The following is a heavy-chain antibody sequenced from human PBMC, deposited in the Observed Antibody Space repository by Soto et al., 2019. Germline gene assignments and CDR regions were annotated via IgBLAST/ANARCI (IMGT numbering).Heavy chain of an antibody. CDR3: ARDGDYGILTGYYTGGYYYYGMDV. J-gene: IGHJ6*02. D-gene: IGHD3-9*01. CDR2: IIPIFGTA. Sequence: SVKVSCKASGGTFSSYAISWVRQAPGQGLEWMGGIIPIFGTANYAQKFQGRVTITADKSTSTAYMGLSSLRSEDTAVYYCARDGDYGILTGYYTGGYYYYGMDVWGQGTTVTVSS. CDR1: GGTFSSYA. V-gene: IGHV1-69*06.